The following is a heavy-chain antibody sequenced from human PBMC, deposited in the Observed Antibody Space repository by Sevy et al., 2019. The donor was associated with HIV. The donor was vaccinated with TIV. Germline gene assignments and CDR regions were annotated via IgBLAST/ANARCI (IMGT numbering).Heavy chain of an antibody. D-gene: IGHD6-19*01. V-gene: IGHV3-30*18. J-gene: IGHJ6*02. CDR2: ISYDGSNK. CDR3: AKGPMSTGCAYYYYYGMDV. Sequence: GGSLRLSCAASGFTFSSYGMHWVRQAPGKGLEWVAVISYDGSNKYYADSVKRRFTISRDNSKNTLYLQMNSLRAEDTAVYYCAKGPMSTGCAYYYYYGMDVWGQGTTVTVSS. CDR1: GFTFSSYG.